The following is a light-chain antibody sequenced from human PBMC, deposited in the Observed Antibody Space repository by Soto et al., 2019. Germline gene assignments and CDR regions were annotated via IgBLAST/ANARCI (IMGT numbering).Light chain of an antibody. V-gene: IGLV2-11*01. Sequence: QSALTQPRSVSGSPGQSVSISCTGTTSDVGGYEYVSWYQQHPDKAPQLLIFDVTKRPSGVPDRFSGSKSGNTASLTISGLQADDEADYYCCSYAGNYTVIFGGGTKLTVL. J-gene: IGLJ2*01. CDR3: CSYAGNYTVI. CDR1: TSDVGGYEY. CDR2: DVT.